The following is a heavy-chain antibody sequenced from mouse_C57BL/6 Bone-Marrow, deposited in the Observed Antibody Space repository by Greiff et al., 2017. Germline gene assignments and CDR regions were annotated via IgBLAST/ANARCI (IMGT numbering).Heavy chain of an antibody. D-gene: IGHD2-5*01. CDR3: ARSLYYSNSLCDY. CDR1: GFTFTDYY. Sequence: EVKLVESGGGLVQPGGSLSLSCAASGFTFTDYYMSWVRQPPGKALEWLGFIRNKANGYTTEYSASVKGRFTISRDNSQSILYLQMNALRAEDSATYYCARSLYYSNSLCDYWGQGTTLTVSS. J-gene: IGHJ2*01. CDR2: IRNKANGYTT. V-gene: IGHV7-3*01.